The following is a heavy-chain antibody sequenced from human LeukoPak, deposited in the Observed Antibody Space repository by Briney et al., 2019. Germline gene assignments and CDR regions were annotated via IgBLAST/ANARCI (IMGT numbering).Heavy chain of an antibody. CDR1: GESFSGSY. J-gene: IGHJ3*02. V-gene: IGHV4-34*01. D-gene: IGHD5-12*01. CDR3: ARERRWLRSGTRRSQRAFDI. Sequence: PSETLSLTCAVYGESFSGSYWTWIRQPPGEGLEWIGEINHSGSTNYNPSLKSRVTISVDTSKNQFSLKLSSVTAADTAVYYCARERRWLRSGTRRSQRAFDIWGQGTMVTVSS. CDR2: INHSGST.